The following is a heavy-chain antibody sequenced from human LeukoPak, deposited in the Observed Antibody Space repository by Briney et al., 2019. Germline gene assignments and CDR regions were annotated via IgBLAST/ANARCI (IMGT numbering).Heavy chain of an antibody. CDR3: ARRSSGWYQNYFDY. J-gene: IGHJ4*02. CDR1: GGSISSYY. CDR2: IYHSGST. V-gene: IGHV4-59*08. Sequence: PSETLSLTCTVSGGSISSYYWSWIRQPPGKGLEWIGYIYHSGSTNYNPSLKSRVTISVDTSKNQFSLKLSSVTAADTAVYYCARRSSGWYQNYFDYWGQGTLVTVSS. D-gene: IGHD6-19*01.